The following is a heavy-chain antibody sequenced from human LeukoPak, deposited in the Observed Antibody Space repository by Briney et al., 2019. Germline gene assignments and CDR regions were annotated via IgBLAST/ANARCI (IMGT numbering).Heavy chain of an antibody. D-gene: IGHD6-19*01. Sequence: SETLSLTCTVSGSSISSGYYWGWIRQPPGKGLEWIGSIYHSGSTYYNPSLKSRVTISVDMSKNEFSLRLRSVTAADTAMYYCARGTLYSGWSYYFDDWGQGNQVTVSS. CDR1: GSSISSGYY. J-gene: IGHJ4*02. CDR2: IYHSGST. CDR3: ARGTLYSGWSYYFDD. V-gene: IGHV4-38-2*02.